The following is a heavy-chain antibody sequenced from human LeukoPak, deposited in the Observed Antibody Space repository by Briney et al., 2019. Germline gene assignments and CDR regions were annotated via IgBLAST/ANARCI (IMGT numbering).Heavy chain of an antibody. V-gene: IGHV4-59*01. J-gene: IGHJ5*02. D-gene: IGHD3-10*01. CDR3: GGHMVRGSWFDR. Sequence: SETLCLTCAVYGGSFSGYYWSWVRQPPGKGLEWIGYIYYSGSNNYNPALMSRGTIPVDKSTKHFSLKLRSMTAADKAAFYCGGHMVRGSWFDRWGQGTLVTVSS. CDR1: GGSFSGYY. CDR2: IYYSGSN.